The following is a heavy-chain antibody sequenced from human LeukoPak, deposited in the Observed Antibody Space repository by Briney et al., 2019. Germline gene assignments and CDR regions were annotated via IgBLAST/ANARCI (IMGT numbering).Heavy chain of an antibody. CDR3: ARDLSAGHSSRGFDP. CDR2: IYTSGST. D-gene: IGHD6-13*01. V-gene: IGHV4-4*07. J-gene: IGHJ5*02. CDR1: GGSISSYY. Sequence: PSETLSLTCAVSGGSISSYYWSWIRQPAGKGLEWIGRIYTSGSTNYNPSLKSRVTMSVDTSKNQFSLKLSSVTAADTAVFYCARDLSAGHSSRGFDPWGQGTLVTVSS.